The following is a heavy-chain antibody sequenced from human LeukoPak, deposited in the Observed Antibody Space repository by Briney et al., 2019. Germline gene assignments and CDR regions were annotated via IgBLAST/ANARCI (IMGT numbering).Heavy chain of an antibody. J-gene: IGHJ4*02. CDR1: GGSVSSSSSY. Sequence: PSETLSLTCTASGGSVSSSSSYWGWIRQPPGKGLDWIGSMYYSGSTYYNPSLKSRLTISVDTSKNQFSLKLTSVTAADTAVYYCARQARYYDSGSYFDYWGQGTLVTVSS. CDR2: MYYSGST. CDR3: ARQARYYDSGSYFDY. D-gene: IGHD3-10*01. V-gene: IGHV4-39*01.